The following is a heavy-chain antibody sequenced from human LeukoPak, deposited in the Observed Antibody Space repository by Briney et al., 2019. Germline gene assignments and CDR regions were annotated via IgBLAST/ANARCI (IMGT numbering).Heavy chain of an antibody. CDR2: INPNSGGT. Sequence: ASVKVSCKASGYTFTSYDINWVRQATGQGLEWMGRINPNSGGTNYAQKFQGRVTMTRDTSISAAYMELSRLRSDDTAVYYCARDSRIAARREGYNWFDPWGQGTLVTVSS. D-gene: IGHD6-6*01. CDR1: GYTFTSYD. CDR3: ARDSRIAARREGYNWFDP. J-gene: IGHJ5*02. V-gene: IGHV1-2*06.